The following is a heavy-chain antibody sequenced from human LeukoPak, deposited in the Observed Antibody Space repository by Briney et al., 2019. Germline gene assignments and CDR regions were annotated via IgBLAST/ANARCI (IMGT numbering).Heavy chain of an antibody. V-gene: IGHV4-39*01. CDR1: GGSIYSTTFY. CDR3: ARRSDSGSDDGEDYFDY. J-gene: IGHJ4*02. Sequence: SETLSLACTVSGGSIYSTTFYWGWLRQPPGKGLEWIGSMYYDGSTYHNPSLKSRVTISVDTPNNQFSLKLTSVTAADKAVYFCARRSDSGSDDGEDYFDYWGQGTLVTVSS. D-gene: IGHD1-26*01. CDR2: MYYDGST.